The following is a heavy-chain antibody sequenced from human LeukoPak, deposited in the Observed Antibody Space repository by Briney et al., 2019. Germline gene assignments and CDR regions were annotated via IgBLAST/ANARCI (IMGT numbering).Heavy chain of an antibody. D-gene: IGHD5-24*01. Sequence: GGSLRLSCAASGFTFSSYGMTWVRQAPGKGLEWVSTTSGTGGRTYYADSVKGRFTISRDNSKNTLYLQMNSLRAEDTAVCYCAKEGRDGYHDYWGQGALVTVSS. CDR2: TSGTGGRT. V-gene: IGHV3-23*01. CDR3: AKEGRDGYHDY. CDR1: GFTFSSYG. J-gene: IGHJ4*02.